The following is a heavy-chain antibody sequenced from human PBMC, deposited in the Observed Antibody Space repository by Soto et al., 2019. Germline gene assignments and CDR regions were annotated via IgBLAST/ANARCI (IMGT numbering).Heavy chain of an antibody. CDR2: INPATGAA. Sequence: QLHLVQSGAVVKKPGASVTVSCSASGYPVTAYYMHWVRQAPGRGLEWMGGINPATGAAKYTQTFRGRVTMTRDTSTSTGFMELSGLTSEDTAVFSCARGGGVGVAGSAAFDMWGQGTLVTVSS. CDR1: GYPVTAYY. J-gene: IGHJ3*02. CDR3: ARGGGVGVAGSAAFDM. V-gene: IGHV1-2*02. D-gene: IGHD3-3*01.